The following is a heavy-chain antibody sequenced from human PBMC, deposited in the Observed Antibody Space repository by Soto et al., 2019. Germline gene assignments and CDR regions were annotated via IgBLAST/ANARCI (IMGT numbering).Heavy chain of an antibody. CDR2: IIPMFAAT. J-gene: IGHJ4*02. Sequence: QVQLAQSGAEVRKPGAAVKVACRASGGSFSDFAFSWVRQAPGQGLEWMGGIIPMFAATKYAQRFQGRVTISADASTRTVYLAQSRLTSDDSAVYYCARGGIVAVPAALSSYDDYTNYRFDSWGQGTLVSVSS. CDR1: GGSFSDFA. CDR3: ARGGIVAVPAALSSYDDYTNYRFDS. V-gene: IGHV1-69*01. D-gene: IGHD2-15*01.